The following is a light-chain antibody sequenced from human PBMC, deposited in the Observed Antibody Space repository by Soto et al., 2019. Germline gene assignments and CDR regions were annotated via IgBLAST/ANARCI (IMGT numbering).Light chain of an antibody. Sequence: QSALTQPPSVSAAPGQTVTISCSGTNSNIGKNFVSWYRQSPGTAPNLLLYDNDKRPSGIPDRFTGSRIDTSATLVISGLQTGDEADYYCGTWDTSLCVWVFGGGTKLTVL. CDR1: NSNIGKNF. V-gene: IGLV1-51*01. CDR2: DND. CDR3: GTWDTSLCVWV. J-gene: IGLJ3*02.